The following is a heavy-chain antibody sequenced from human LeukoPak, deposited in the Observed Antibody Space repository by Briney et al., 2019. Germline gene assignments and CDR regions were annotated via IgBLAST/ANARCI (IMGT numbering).Heavy chain of an antibody. CDR2: ISGSGGST. J-gene: IGHJ3*02. CDR3: AKQKGYSYGSAFDI. V-gene: IGHV3-23*01. Sequence: GGSLRLSCAASKFTFSSYGMSWVRQAPGKGLEWVSAISGSGGSTYYADSVKGRFTISRDNSKNTLYLQMNSLRAEDTAVYYCAKQKGYSYGSAFDIWGQGTMVTVSS. CDR1: KFTFSSYG. D-gene: IGHD5-18*01.